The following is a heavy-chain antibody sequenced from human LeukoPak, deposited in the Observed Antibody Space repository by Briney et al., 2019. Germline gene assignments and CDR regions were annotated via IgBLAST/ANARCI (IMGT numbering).Heavy chain of an antibody. CDR2: ISDTRT. CDR3: VKEHVDRTFTRSFEI. D-gene: IGHD5-12*01. CDR1: GFTFSTNP. V-gene: IGHV3-23*01. J-gene: IGHJ3*02. Sequence: GGSLRLSCAASGFTFSTNPMSWGRQAPGKGLEWVSAISDTRTYYADAVKGRFTISRDNSKNTVFLQMNSLRAEDTAVYYCVKEHVDRTFTRSFEIWGQGTVVTVSS.